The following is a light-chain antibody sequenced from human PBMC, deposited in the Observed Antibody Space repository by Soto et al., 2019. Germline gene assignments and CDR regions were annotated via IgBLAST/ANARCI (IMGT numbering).Light chain of an antibody. CDR3: QQYNTWPLT. J-gene: IGKJ4*01. Sequence: EIVMTQSPATLSASPGERATLSCRASQGVTTNLAWYQQKPGQAHRLLIYGASTRATGIPARFSGSGSGTEFTLTISSLQSEEFAVYYCQQYNTWPLTCGGGTKVEIK. CDR1: QGVTTN. V-gene: IGKV3-15*01. CDR2: GAS.